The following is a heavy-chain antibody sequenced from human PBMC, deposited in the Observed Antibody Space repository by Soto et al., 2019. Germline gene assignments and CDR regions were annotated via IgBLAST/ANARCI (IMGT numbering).Heavy chain of an antibody. D-gene: IGHD6-13*01. J-gene: IGHJ6*02. Sequence: GGSLRRSCAASGFTFSSYAMSWVRQAPGKGLECVSAVSGSVGSTYYADSVKGRFTISRDNSKNTLYLQMTSLRAEDTAVYYCASTGYSSFNYYYYGMDVWGQGTTVTASS. CDR1: GFTFSSYA. CDR2: VSGSVGST. V-gene: IGHV3-23*01. CDR3: ASTGYSSFNYYYYGMDV.